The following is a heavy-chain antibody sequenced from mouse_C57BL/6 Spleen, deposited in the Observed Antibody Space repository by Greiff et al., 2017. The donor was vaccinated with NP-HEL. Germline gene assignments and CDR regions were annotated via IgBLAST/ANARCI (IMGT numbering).Heavy chain of an antibody. CDR2: ISSGSSTI. Sequence: EVKLVESGGGLVKPGGSLKLSCAASGFTFSDYGMHWVRQAPEKGLEWVAYISSGSSTIYYADTVKGRFTISRDNAKNTLFLQMTSLRSEDTAMYYCARKLFGGYFDVWGTGTTVTVSS. V-gene: IGHV5-17*01. J-gene: IGHJ1*03. CDR1: GFTFSDYG. CDR3: ARKLFGGYFDV.